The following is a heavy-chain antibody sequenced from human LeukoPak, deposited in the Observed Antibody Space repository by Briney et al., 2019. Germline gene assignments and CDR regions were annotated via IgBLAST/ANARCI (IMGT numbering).Heavy chain of an antibody. CDR1: GGTFSTYT. Sequence: ASVKVSCKASGGTFSTYTISWVRQAPGQGLEWVGRIIVISGITNYAQKFQGRVTITADKSTSTVYMELSSLRSEDTAIYYCAREASRGPLFDHWGQGTPVTVSS. J-gene: IGHJ4*02. CDR2: IIVISGIT. D-gene: IGHD1-26*01. V-gene: IGHV1-69*04. CDR3: AREASRGPLFDH.